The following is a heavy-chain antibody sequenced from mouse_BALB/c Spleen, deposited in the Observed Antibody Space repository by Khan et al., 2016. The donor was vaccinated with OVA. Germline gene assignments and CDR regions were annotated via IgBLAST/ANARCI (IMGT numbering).Heavy chain of an antibody. V-gene: IGHV2-6-1*01. Sequence: QVQLKESGPGLVAPSQSLSITCTISGFSLTNYGVHWVRQPPGKGLEWLVVIWSDGSTTYNSALKSRLIISKDNSQSQVFLKMNSLQTDDTAMYYCARHPYDHYYIMDYWGQGTSVTVSS. CDR2: IWSDGST. CDR1: GFSLTNYG. CDR3: ARHPYDHYYIMDY. D-gene: IGHD1-1*01. J-gene: IGHJ4*01.